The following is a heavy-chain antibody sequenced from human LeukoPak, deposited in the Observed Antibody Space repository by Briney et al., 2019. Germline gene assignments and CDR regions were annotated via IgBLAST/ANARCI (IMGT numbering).Heavy chain of an antibody. CDR2: IIPIFGTA. CDR3: ARATYYYDSSGYYVWYYFDY. Sequence: ASVKVSCKASGGTFSSYAISWVRQAPGLGLEWMGGIIPIFGTANYAQKFQGRVTITAAESTSTAYMELSSLRSEDTAVYYCARATYYYDSSGYYVWYYFDYWGQGTLVTVSS. D-gene: IGHD3-22*01. J-gene: IGHJ4*02. CDR1: GGTFSSYA. V-gene: IGHV1-69*13.